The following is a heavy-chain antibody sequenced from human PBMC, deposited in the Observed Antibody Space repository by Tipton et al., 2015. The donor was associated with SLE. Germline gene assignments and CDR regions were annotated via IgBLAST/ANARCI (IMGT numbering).Heavy chain of an antibody. J-gene: IGHJ4*02. Sequence: SLRLSCAASGFTFSSYGMHWVRQAPGKGLEWVAFIRYDGSNKYYADSVKGRFTISRDNSKNTLYLQMNSLRAEDTAVYYCARGSLWGSTNPADYWGQGTLVTVSS. CDR1: GFTFSSYG. V-gene: IGHV3-30*02. D-gene: IGHD3-16*01. CDR2: IRYDGSNK. CDR3: ARGSLWGSTNPADY.